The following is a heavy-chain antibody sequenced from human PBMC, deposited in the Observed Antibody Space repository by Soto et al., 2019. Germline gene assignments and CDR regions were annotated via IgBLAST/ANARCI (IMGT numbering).Heavy chain of an antibody. CDR2: ISSSSSYI. J-gene: IGHJ5*02. Sequence: EVPLVESGGGLVKPGGSLRLSCAASGFTFSSYSMNWVRQAPGKGLEWVSSISSSSSYIYYADSVKGRFTISRDNAKNSLYLQMNSLRAEDTAVYYCARGTSRGHAWFDPWGQGTLVTVSS. CDR3: ARGTSRGHAWFDP. V-gene: IGHV3-21*01. CDR1: GFTFSSYS.